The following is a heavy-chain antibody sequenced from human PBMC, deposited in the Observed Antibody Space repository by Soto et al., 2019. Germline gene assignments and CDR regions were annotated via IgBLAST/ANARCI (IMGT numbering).Heavy chain of an antibody. D-gene: IGHD2-2*01. Sequence: EVQLLESGGGLVQPGGSLRLSCAASGFTFNNYAMGWVRQAPGKGLEWVSAITDSGSDTYYVDSVKGRFTISRDNSKNTLDQQMNSLRAEETAVYYCAKLGSSSWSPHYYFDYWGQGTLVTVSS. CDR1: GFTFNNYA. CDR3: AKLGSSSWSPHYYFDY. V-gene: IGHV3-23*01. J-gene: IGHJ4*02. CDR2: ITDSGSDT.